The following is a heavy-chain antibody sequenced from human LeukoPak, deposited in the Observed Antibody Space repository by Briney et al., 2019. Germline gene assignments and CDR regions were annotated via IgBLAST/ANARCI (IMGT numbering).Heavy chain of an antibody. D-gene: IGHD3-22*01. J-gene: IGHJ6*03. CDR1: GYTFTNYG. V-gene: IGHV1-18*01. CDR3: ARGLDLGSRGYYYFDYHYYYMDV. CDR2: ISAYNGDT. Sequence: ASVKVSCKASGYTFTNYGITWVRQAPGQGLEWMGWISAYNGDTYYAQKLQGRVAMTTDTSTRTVYMELRSLRSDDTAVYYCARGLDLGSRGYYYFDYHYYYMDVWGKGTTVAVSS.